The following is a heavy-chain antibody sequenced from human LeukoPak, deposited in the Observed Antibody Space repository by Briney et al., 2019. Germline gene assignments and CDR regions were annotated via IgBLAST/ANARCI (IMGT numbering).Heavy chain of an antibody. J-gene: IGHJ4*02. D-gene: IGHD3-22*01. V-gene: IGHV4-59*01. CDR3: AKDSHTMIVPGAYCFDY. CDR2: IYYSGST. CDR1: GGSISGYY. Sequence: PSETLSLTCSVSGGSISGYYWSWIRQPPGKGLEWIGYIYYSGSTNYNPSLKSRVTISVDTSKNQFSLKLSSVTAADTAVYYCAKDSHTMIVPGAYCFDYWGQGTLVTVSS.